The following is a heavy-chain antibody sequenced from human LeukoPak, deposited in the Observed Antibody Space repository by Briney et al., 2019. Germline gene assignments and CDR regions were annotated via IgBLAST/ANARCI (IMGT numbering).Heavy chain of an antibody. CDR2: FDLGDGET. D-gene: IGHD5-12*01. CDR3: AAGDPWHLLDY. V-gene: IGHV1-24*01. Sequence: ASVKVSCKVSGYTLTELSMHWVRQAPGKGLEWMGGFDLGDGETIFAQKFQGRVTVTEDTSTDTAYMELRSLTSEDTVVYYCAAGDPWHLLDYWGQGTLVTVSS. CDR1: GYTLTELS. J-gene: IGHJ4*02.